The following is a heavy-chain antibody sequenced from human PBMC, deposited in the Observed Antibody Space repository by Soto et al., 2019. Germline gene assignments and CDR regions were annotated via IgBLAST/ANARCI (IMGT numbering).Heavy chain of an antibody. CDR2: IYYSGST. CDR3: ARQRIHGSGSSERDFDY. Sequence: QVQLQESGPGLVKPSQTLSLTCTVSGGSISSGGYYWSWIRQHPGKGLEWIGYIYYSGSTYYNPSLKSRVTISVDTSKNQFSLKLSSVTAADTAVYYCARQRIHGSGSSERDFDYWGQGTLVTVSS. V-gene: IGHV4-31*03. CDR1: GGSISSGGYY. D-gene: IGHD3-10*01. J-gene: IGHJ4*02.